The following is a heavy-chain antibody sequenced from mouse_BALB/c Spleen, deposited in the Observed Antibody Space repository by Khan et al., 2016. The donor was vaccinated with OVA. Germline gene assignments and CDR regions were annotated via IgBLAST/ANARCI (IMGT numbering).Heavy chain of an antibody. D-gene: IGHD2-10*01. V-gene: IGHV2-6-1*01. CDR1: GFSFTNYG. Sequence: VELVESGPGLVAPSQSLSITCTISGFSFTNYGIHWVRQPPGQGLEWLVVIWSDGSTSYNSALKSRLSISRDNSKSQVFLRMNSLQTDDTAMYYCARQPYFHYYIMDYWGQGTSVIVSS. CDR2: IWSDGST. J-gene: IGHJ4*01. CDR3: ARQPYFHYYIMDY.